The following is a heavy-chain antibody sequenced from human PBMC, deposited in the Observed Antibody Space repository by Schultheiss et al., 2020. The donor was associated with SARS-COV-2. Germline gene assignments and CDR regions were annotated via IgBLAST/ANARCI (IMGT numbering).Heavy chain of an antibody. CDR2: IYWNDDK. CDR1: GFSLSTSGVG. D-gene: IGHD3-22*01. CDR3: ARTENYYDSSGYYSPFDY. Sequence: SGPTLVKPTQTLTLTCTFSGFSLSTSGVGVGWIRQPPGKALEWLALIYWNDDKYYSTSLKTRLTISKDTSKNQVVLTMTNMDPVDTATYYCARTENYYDSSGYYSPFDYWGQGTLVTVSS. V-gene: IGHV2-70*01. J-gene: IGHJ4*02.